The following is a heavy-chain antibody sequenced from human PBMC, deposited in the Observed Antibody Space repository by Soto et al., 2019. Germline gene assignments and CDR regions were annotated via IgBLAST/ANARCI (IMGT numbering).Heavy chain of an antibody. V-gene: IGHV4-30-2*01. Sequence: PSETLSLTCAISGASITWGDYSWNWIRQPPGKGLEWIGYIFHGGSTYYNPSLRSRVTISVDRSRTQFSLKMSSVTAADTAVYYCARGRVVVPAAVMFNCLDPRGQGALVTVSS. CDR2: IFHGGST. D-gene: IGHD2-2*01. J-gene: IGHJ5*02. CDR3: ARGRVVVPAAVMFNCLDP. CDR1: GASITWGDYS.